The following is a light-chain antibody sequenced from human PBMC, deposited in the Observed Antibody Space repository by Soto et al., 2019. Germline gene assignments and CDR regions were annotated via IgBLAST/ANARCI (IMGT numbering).Light chain of an antibody. Sequence: EIVLTQSPATLSLSPGERATLSCRASQSVSSYLAWYQQKPGQAPRLLISDASNRATGIPARFSGSGSGTDCTRPKSSLEPEDFEVYYCQHRSNSPPDTFRGAMMVEIK. V-gene: IGKV3-11*01. J-gene: IGKJ4*01. CDR2: DAS. CDR1: QSVSSY. CDR3: QHRSNSPPDT.